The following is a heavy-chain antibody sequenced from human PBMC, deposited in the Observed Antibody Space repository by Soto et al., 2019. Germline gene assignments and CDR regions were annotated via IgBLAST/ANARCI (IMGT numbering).Heavy chain of an antibody. CDR3: ARETLSYGSALDV. V-gene: IGHV3-23*01. CDR1: GFTFSSYA. D-gene: IGHD3-16*01. CDR2: ISGSGGST. J-gene: IGHJ6*02. Sequence: GGSLRLSCAASGFTFSSYAMSWVRQAPGKGLEWVSAISGSGGSTYYADSVKGRFTISRDGTTKSVSLQMTSLKREDTGLYYCARETLSYGSALDVWGQGTTVTVSS.